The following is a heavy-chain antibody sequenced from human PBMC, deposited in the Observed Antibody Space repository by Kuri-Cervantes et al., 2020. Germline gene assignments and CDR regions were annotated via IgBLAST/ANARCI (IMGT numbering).Heavy chain of an antibody. D-gene: IGHD3-10*01. J-gene: IGHJ6*02. V-gene: IGHV4-34*01. CDR3: ARATPYYYGSGSYLSPCGMDV. CDR1: GGSFSGYY. Sequence: SETLSLTCAVYGGSFSGYYWSWIRQPPGKGLEWIGEINHSGSTNYNPSLKSRVTISVDTSKNQFSLKLSSVTAADTAVYYCARATPYYYGSGSYLSPCGMDVWGQGTTVTVSS. CDR2: INHSGST.